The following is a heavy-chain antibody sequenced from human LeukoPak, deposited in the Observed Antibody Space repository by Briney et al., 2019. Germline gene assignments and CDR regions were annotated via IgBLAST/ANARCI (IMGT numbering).Heavy chain of an antibody. CDR1: GFTFSSYD. Sequence: GGSLRLSCAASGFTFSSYDMHWVRQATGKGLEWVSAIGTAGDTYYPGSVKGRFTISRENAKNSLYLQMNSLRAGDAAVYYCARGSYCSGGSCYSQGAFDIWGQGTMVTVSS. CDR3: ARGSYCSGGSCYSQGAFDI. V-gene: IGHV3-13*04. D-gene: IGHD2-15*01. CDR2: IGTAGDT. J-gene: IGHJ3*02.